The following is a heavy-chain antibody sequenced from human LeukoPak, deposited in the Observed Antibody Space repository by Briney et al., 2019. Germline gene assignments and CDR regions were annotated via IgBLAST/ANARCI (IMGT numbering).Heavy chain of an antibody. D-gene: IGHD4-17*01. CDR3: AKGRTTTVNYDAFDV. Sequence: GGSLRLSCTASGFTFASQTMSWVRQAPGKGLEWVSAINGGEATTCADSVKGRFTISRDNSMNTLYLQMISLRAEGTAVYYCAKGRTTTVNYDAFDVWGQGTMVTVSS. CDR1: GFTFASQT. J-gene: IGHJ3*01. CDR2: INGGEAT. V-gene: IGHV3-23*01.